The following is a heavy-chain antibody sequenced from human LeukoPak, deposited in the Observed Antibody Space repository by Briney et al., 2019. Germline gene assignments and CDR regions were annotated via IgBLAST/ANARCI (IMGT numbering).Heavy chain of an antibody. D-gene: IGHD4-17*01. CDR1: GFTFSSYA. Sequence: GGSLRLSCAASGFTFSSYAMSWVRQAPGKGLEWVSAISSSGGSTYYADSVKGRFTISRDNSKNTLYLQMNSLRAEDTAVYYCAKGNGDYVRWYYFDYWGQGTLVTVSS. J-gene: IGHJ4*02. V-gene: IGHV3-23*01. CDR3: AKGNGDYVRWYYFDY. CDR2: ISSSGGST.